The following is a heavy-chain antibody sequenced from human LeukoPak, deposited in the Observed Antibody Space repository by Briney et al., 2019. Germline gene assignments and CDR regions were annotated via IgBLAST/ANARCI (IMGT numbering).Heavy chain of an antibody. CDR1: GGSISSYY. Sequence: SETLSLTCTVSGGSISSYYWSWIRQPPGKGLEWIGYIYYSGSTNYNPSLKSRVTISVDTSKNQFSLKLSSVTAADTAVYYCARDVDSSGYSDYWGQGTLVTVSS. D-gene: IGHD3-22*01. V-gene: IGHV4-59*01. CDR3: ARDVDSSGYSDY. J-gene: IGHJ4*02. CDR2: IYYSGST.